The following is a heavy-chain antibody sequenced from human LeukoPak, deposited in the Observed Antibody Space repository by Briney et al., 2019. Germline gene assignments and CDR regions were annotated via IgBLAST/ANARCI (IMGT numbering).Heavy chain of an antibody. J-gene: IGHJ3*02. CDR3: ARDQSALVGDAFDI. D-gene: IGHD1-26*01. Sequence: GGSLRLSCAASGFTFSSYSMNWVRQAPGKGLEWVSSISSSSSYIYYADSVKGRFTISRDNSKNTLYLQMNSLRAEDTAVYYCARDQSALVGDAFDIWGQGTMVTVSS. CDR1: GFTFSSYS. CDR2: ISSSSSYI. V-gene: IGHV3-21*01.